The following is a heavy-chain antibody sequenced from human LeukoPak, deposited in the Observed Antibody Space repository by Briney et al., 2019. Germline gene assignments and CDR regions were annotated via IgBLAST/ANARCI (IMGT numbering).Heavy chain of an antibody. V-gene: IGHV3-74*01. CDR3: ATATFFATSGYFPP. J-gene: IGHJ5*02. CDR2: ISGDKSHT. CDR1: GFTFSTYW. Sequence: PGGSLRLSCAGSGFTFSTYWIHWVRQAPGQGLVWVSGISGDKSHTAYADSVKGRFTISRDNAKNTLHLQMNSLRDEDTAVYYCATATFFATSGYFPPGGQGTLVTVSS. D-gene: IGHD3-22*01.